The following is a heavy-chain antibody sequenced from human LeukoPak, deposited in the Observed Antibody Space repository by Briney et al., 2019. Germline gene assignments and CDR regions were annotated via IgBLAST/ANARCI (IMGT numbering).Heavy chain of an antibody. CDR3: ARHSDTCSGGNCFLDYFDY. Sequence: SETLSLTCTVSGGSISNYYWSWIRQPPGKGLEWIGYIHSSGRTDCNPSLKSRLAISIDTPKNHFSLRLTSVTAADTAVYFCARHSDTCSGGNCFLDYFDYWGQGTLVTVSS. CDR1: GGSISNYY. CDR2: IHSSGRT. J-gene: IGHJ4*02. D-gene: IGHD2-15*01. V-gene: IGHV4-59*08.